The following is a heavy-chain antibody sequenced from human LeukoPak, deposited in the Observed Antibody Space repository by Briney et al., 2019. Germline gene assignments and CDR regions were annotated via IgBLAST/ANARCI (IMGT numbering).Heavy chain of an antibody. D-gene: IGHD3-22*01. CDR3: ARRDYYDSSGYYLY. J-gene: IGHJ4*02. Sequence: GESLKISCKGSAYSFTSYWTGWVRQMPGKGLKWMGIIYPGDSDTRYSPSFQGQATISADKSISTAYLQWSSLKASDTAMYYCARRDYYDSSGYYLYWGQGTLVTVSS. V-gene: IGHV5-51*01. CDR2: IYPGDSDT. CDR1: AYSFTSYW.